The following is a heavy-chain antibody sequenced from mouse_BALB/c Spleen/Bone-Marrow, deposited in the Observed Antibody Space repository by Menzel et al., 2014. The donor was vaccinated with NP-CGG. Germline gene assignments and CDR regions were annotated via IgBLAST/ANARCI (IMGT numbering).Heavy chain of an antibody. CDR2: IYPGDGDT. J-gene: IGHJ3*01. CDR1: GYTFTSYW. V-gene: IGHV1-87*01. Sequence: VQLQESGAELARPVASVKLSCKASGYTFTSYWMQWVKQRPGQGLEWIGAIYPGDGDTRYTQKFKGKATLTADKSSSTAYMQLSSLASEDSAVYYCARGDRYDGRSWFAYWGQGTLVTVSA. D-gene: IGHD2-14*01. CDR3: ARGDRYDGRSWFAY.